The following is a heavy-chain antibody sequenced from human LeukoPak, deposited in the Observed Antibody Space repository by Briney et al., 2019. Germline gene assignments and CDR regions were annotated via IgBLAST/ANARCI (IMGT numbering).Heavy chain of an antibody. CDR1: GDSIGSYY. CDR2: IYYSGST. J-gene: IGHJ5*01. CDR3: ARGRARDGSYPWLDS. Sequence: SETLSLTCSVSGDSIGSYYWTWIRQSPGKGQEWIGYIYYSGSTNYSPSLKSRVTISVDTSNNQFSLQLRSVTAADTAIYYCARGRARDGSYPWLDSWGQGTLVTVSS. V-gene: IGHV4-59*01. D-gene: IGHD3-16*02.